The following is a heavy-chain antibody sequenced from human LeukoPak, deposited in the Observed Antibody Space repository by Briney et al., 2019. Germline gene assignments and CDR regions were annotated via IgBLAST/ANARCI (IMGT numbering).Heavy chain of an antibody. CDR1: GFTFSSYA. CDR3: AKDQDVAAAGTWGSIDY. Sequence: GGSLRLSCAASGFTFSSYAMHWVRQAPGKGLEWVAVISYDGSNKYYADSVKGRFTISRDNSKNTLYLQMNSLRAEDTAVYFCAKDQDVAAAGTWGSIDYWGQGTLVTVSS. J-gene: IGHJ4*02. CDR2: ISYDGSNK. V-gene: IGHV3-30-3*01. D-gene: IGHD6-13*01.